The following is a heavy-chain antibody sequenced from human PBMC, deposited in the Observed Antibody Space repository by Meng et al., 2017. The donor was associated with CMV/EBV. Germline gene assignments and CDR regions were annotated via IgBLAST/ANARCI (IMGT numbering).Heavy chain of an antibody. Sequence: SQTPSLTCAVYGGSFSGYYWSWIRQPPGKGLEWIGEINHSGSTNYNPSLKSRVTISVDTSKNQFSLKLSSVTAADTAVYCCARGYPYSGSYYWGQGTLVTVSS. V-gene: IGHV4-34*01. J-gene: IGHJ4*02. CDR2: INHSGST. CDR3: ARGYPYSGSYY. D-gene: IGHD1-26*01. CDR1: GGSFSGYY.